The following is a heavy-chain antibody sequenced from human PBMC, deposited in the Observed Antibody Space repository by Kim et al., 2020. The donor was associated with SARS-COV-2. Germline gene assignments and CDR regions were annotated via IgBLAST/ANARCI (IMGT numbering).Heavy chain of an antibody. CDR2: ISSSSSSI. D-gene: IGHD2-15*01. V-gene: IGHV3-21*04. CDR1: GFTFGSYS. CDR3: AKEKGDIVVAVAANYFD. Sequence: GGSLRLSCAASGFTFGSYSMNWVRQAPGNGLEWVSSISSSSSSIYYAASVKGRITISKDISKKSVFLQMNSLRAEDTAVYYWAKEKGDIVVAVAANYFD. J-gene: IGHJ4*01.